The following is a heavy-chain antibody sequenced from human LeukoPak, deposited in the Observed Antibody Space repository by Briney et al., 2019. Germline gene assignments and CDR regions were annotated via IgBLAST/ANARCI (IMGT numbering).Heavy chain of an antibody. D-gene: IGHD3-10*01. CDR2: IRYDRSNQ. CDR3: AKASGFYFDY. CDR1: GFTFINYG. V-gene: IGHV3-30*02. Sequence: GGSLRLSCAASGFTFINYGMHWVRQAPGKGLEWVAFIRYDRSNQYYADSVKGRFTISRDNSKNTVYLQMNSLRAEDTAAYYCAKASGFYFDYWGQGTLVTVSS. J-gene: IGHJ4*02.